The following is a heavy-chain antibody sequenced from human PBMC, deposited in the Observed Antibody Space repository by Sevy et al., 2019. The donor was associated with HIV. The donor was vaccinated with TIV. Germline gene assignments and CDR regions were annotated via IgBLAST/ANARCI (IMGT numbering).Heavy chain of an antibody. Sequence: WGSLRLSCAASGFTFSTYWMTWVRQAPGKGLEWVANINQDGSKKNYVDSMKGRFTISRDNAKNSLYVQMNSLRAEDTDVYYCARVGIFEGSESHFRFIDYWGQGILVTVSS. D-gene: IGHD3-10*01. V-gene: IGHV3-7*01. CDR2: INQDGSKK. CDR1: GFTFSTYW. CDR3: ARVGIFEGSESHFRFIDY. J-gene: IGHJ4*02.